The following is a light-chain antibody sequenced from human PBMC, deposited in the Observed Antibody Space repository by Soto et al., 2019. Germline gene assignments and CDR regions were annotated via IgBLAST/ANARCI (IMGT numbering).Light chain of an antibody. CDR1: LSVSGRY. CDR3: QQYNDWPLT. J-gene: IGKJ1*01. V-gene: IGKV3-15*01. Sequence: EIVMTQSPATLLLSTGESATLSCRASLSVSGRYLAWYLQKPGQAPSLLIYGAFTRATGIPARFSGTGSGTEFTLTISSLQSEDFALYYCQQYNDWPLTFGQGTKVDIK. CDR2: GAF.